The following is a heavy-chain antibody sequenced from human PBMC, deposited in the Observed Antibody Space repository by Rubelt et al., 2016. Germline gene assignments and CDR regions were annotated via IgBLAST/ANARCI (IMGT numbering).Heavy chain of an antibody. D-gene: IGHD4-23*01. J-gene: IGHJ4*02. Sequence: QVQLQQWGAGLLKPSETLSLTCAVYGGSFSGYYWSWIRQPPGKGLEWIGEINHSGSTNYNPSLRRRVTLSVDTAKNQFALKRGAVTAADTAGYYCARGPVSYGGKKGVDYWGQGTLVTVSS. CDR1: GGSFSGYY. V-gene: IGHV4-34*01. CDR3: ARGPVSYGGKKGVDY. CDR2: INHSGST.